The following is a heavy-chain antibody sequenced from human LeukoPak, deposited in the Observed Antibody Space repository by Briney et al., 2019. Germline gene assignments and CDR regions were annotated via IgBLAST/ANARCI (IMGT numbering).Heavy chain of an antibody. J-gene: IGHJ4*02. CDR1: GFSLNTSGVG. CDR2: IFWNADK. V-gene: IGHV2-5*01. Sequence: SGPTLVKPTQTLTLTCTFSGFSLNTSGVGVGWIRQPPGKALEWLALIFWNADKRYSPSLKSRLTITEDTSKNQVVLTMTNMDPVDTATYYCAHNGAWRYYFDYWGQGTLVTVSS. CDR3: AHNGAWRYYFDY. D-gene: IGHD3-16*01.